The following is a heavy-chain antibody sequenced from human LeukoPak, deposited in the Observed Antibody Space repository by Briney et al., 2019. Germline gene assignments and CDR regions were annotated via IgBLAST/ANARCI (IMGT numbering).Heavy chain of an antibody. D-gene: IGHD1-26*01. CDR3: AKGWDVRANFDY. V-gene: IGHV3-23*01. J-gene: IGHJ4*02. CDR2: ISGSGGST. CDR1: GFPFSSYA. Sequence: HRGGSLLLSCAASGFPFSSYAMSWVRPAPGKGLEGVSAISGSGGSTYYADSVKGRFTISRDNSKNTLYLQMNSLRAEDTAVYDCAKGWDVRANFDYWGQGTLVTVSS.